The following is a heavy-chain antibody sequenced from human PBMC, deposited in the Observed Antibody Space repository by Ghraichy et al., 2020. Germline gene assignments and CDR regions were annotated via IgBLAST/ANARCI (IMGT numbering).Heavy chain of an antibody. CDR3: ARPPNYGDYVSAFDI. J-gene: IGHJ3*02. CDR1: GFAFSSYT. V-gene: IGHV3-21*01. CDR2: ISRSSTYI. D-gene: IGHD4-17*01. Sequence: GGSLRLSCTASGFAFSSYTMNWVRQAQGKGLEWVSSISRSSTYIYYADSVKGRFTISRDNAKNSLYLQMNSLRAEDTAVYYCARPPNYGDYVSAFDIWGQGTMVTVSS.